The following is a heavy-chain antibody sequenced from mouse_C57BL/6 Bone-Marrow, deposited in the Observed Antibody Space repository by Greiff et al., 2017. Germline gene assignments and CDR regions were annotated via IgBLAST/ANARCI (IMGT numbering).Heavy chain of an antibody. J-gene: IGHJ2*01. CDR3: ARDPLYFDY. CDR1: GYSITSGYY. V-gene: IGHV3-6*01. CDR2: ISYDGSN. Sequence: ESGPGLVKPSQSLSLTCSVTGYSITSGYYWNWIRQFPGNKLEWMGYISYDGSNNSNPSLKNRISITRDTSKNQFFLKLNSVTTEDTATYYCARDPLYFDYWGQGTTLTVSS.